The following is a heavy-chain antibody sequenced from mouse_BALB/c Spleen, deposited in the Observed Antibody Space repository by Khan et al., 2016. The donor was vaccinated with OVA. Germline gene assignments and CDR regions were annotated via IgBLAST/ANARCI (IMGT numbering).Heavy chain of an antibody. CDR3: ARPSYDPRDFEV. CDR1: GFNIKDTY. CDR2: IAPANGNT. D-gene: IGHD2-3*01. J-gene: IGHJ1*01. Sequence: VQLQQSGAELVKPGASVKLSCTASGFNIKDTYLHWVKQRPEQGLEWIGRIAPANGNTQYDPKFQGKATIISETSSNTSSLQLNSLTSEDTAVYSCARPSYDPRDFEVWGAGTTVTVSS. V-gene: IGHV14-3*02.